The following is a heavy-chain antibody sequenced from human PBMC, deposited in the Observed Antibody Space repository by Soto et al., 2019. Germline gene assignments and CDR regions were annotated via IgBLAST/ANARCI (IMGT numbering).Heavy chain of an antibody. CDR3: ARDRRGSTGTRIFDY. Sequence: GGSLRLSCAASGFTFSSYGMHWVRQAPGKGLEWVAVIWYDETNKYYADSVKGRFTISRDNSKNTLYLQMNSLRAEDTAVDYCARDRRGSTGTRIFDYWGQGTLVTVSS. J-gene: IGHJ4*02. D-gene: IGHD1-1*01. CDR1: GFTFSSYG. CDR2: IWYDETNK. V-gene: IGHV3-33*01.